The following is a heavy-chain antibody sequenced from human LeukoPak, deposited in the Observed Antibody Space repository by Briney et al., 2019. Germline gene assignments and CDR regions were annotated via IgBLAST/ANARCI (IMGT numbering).Heavy chain of an antibody. J-gene: IGHJ3*02. V-gene: IGHV4-4*02. Sequence: SGTLSLTCAVSGGSISSSNWWSWVRQPPGKGLEWIGEIYHSGSTNYNPSLKSRVTISVDKSKSQFSLKLSSVTAADTAVYYCAKRSRGYYGRSDAFDIWGQGTMVTVSS. D-gene: IGHD3-3*01. CDR3: AKRSRGYYGRSDAFDI. CDR1: GGSISSSNW. CDR2: IYHSGST.